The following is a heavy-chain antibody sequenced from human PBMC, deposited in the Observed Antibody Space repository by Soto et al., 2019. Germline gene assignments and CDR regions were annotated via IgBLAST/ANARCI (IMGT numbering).Heavy chain of an antibody. CDR1: GFTFSSYW. J-gene: IGHJ5*02. V-gene: IGHV3-74*01. Sequence: GGSLRLSCAASGFTFSSYWMHWVRQAPGKGLVWVSRINNDGGSISYADSVKGRFTISRDNAKNTLYLQMNSLRVEDTAVYYCAKVGYYGSGSLGFDPWGQGTLVTVS. CDR2: INNDGGSI. CDR3: AKVGYYGSGSLGFDP. D-gene: IGHD3-10*01.